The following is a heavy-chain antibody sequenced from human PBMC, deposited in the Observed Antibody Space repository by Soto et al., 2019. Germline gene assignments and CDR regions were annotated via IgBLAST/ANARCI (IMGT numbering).Heavy chain of an antibody. J-gene: IGHJ6*02. V-gene: IGHV3-21*01. CDR1: GFTFSSYS. CDR3: ARDRGSSWHGMDV. CDR2: ISTSSSYI. D-gene: IGHD6-13*01. Sequence: PGGSLRLSCADSGFTFSSYSMSWVRQAPGKGLEWVSSISTSSSYIYYADSVKGRFTISRDNAKNSLYLQMNSLRAEDTAVYYCARDRGSSWHGMDVWGQGTTVTVSS.